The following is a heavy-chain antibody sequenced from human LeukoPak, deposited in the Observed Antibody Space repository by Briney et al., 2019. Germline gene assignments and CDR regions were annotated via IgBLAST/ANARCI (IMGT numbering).Heavy chain of an antibody. CDR2: ISNNADSA. CDR1: GFTFSSHT. J-gene: IGHJ5*02. D-gene: IGHD6-13*01. CDR3: ARHVGSWSTGWLDL. V-gene: IGHV3-23*01. Sequence: GGSLRLSCVASGFTFSSHTLSWVRQAPRKGLEWVSGISNNADSAYYADSVKGRFTISRDNSNNTLFLQMNSLGAEYTAVYYCARHVGSWSTGWLDLWGQGTLVSVSS.